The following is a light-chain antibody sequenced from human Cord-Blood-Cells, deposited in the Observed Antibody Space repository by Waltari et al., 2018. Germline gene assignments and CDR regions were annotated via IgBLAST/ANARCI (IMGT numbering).Light chain of an antibody. CDR3: QQRSNWPPWT. CDR1: QSVSSY. CDR2: YAS. Sequence: EIVLTQSPATLSLSPGERATLPCRASQSVSSYLAMYQQKPGQAPRLLIYYASNRATGIPARFSGSGSGTDFTLTISSLEPEDFAVYYCQQRSNWPPWTFGQGTKVEIK. V-gene: IGKV3-11*01. J-gene: IGKJ1*01.